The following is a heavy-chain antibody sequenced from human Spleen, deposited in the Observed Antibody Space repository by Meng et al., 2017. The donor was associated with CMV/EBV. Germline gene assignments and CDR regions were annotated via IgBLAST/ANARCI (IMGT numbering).Heavy chain of an antibody. D-gene: IGHD6-19*01. V-gene: IGHV3-13*01. J-gene: IGHJ4*02. CDR1: GFTFSNYD. Sequence: LSLTCAASGFTFSNYDMHWVRQAPGKGLEWVSVFDTAGDTYYAGSVKGRFTISRETARNSLYLQMSSLRAGDTAVYYCARERSGGHFDCWGQGTLVTVSS. CDR3: ARERSGGHFDC. CDR2: FDTAGDT.